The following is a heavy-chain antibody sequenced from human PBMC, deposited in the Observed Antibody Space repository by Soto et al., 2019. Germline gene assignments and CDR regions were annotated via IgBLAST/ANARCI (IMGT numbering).Heavy chain of an antibody. D-gene: IGHD6-19*01. CDR3: AREKSDWYDY. J-gene: IGHJ4*02. V-gene: IGHV3-48*02. CDR1: GSTFSTYP. CDR2: ISSSSNTI. Sequence: EVQLVESGGGLVQPGGPLRLPVEASGSTFSTYPMNWAGQAQGKGLEWVSYISSSSNTIYYADSVKGRFTISRDNGKNSLYLQMNSLRDEDTAVYYCAREKSDWYDYWGQGTLVTVSS.